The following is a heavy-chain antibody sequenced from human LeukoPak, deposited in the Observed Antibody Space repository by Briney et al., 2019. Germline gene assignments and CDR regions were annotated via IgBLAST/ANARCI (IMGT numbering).Heavy chain of an antibody. CDR1: GGSFSGYY. J-gene: IGHJ4*02. CDR3: ARGHLGGNSIDY. CDR2: INHSGST. V-gene: IGHV4-34*01. D-gene: IGHD4-23*01. Sequence: PSETLSLTCAVYGGSFSGYYWSWIRQPPGKGLEWIGEINHSGSTNYNPSLKSRVTISVDTSKNQFSLKLSPVTAADTAVYYCARGHLGGNSIDYWGQGTLVTVSS.